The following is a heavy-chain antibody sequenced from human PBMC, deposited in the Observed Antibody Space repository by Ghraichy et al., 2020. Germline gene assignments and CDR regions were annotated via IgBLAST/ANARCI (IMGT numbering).Heavy chain of an antibody. D-gene: IGHD6-19*01. Sequence: GGSLRLSCEASGFTFSTYWMHWVRQAPGKGLVWVSRIKSDGSSTSYADSVKGRFTISRDNAKNTMYLQMSSLRVEDTAVYYCVIESAVAGPEGDQGTLVTVSS. CDR2: IKSDGSST. CDR1: GFTFSTYW. CDR3: VIESAVAGPE. V-gene: IGHV3-74*01. J-gene: IGHJ4*02.